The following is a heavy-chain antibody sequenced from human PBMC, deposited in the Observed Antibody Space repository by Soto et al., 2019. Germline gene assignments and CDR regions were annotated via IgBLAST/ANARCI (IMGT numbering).Heavy chain of an antibody. J-gene: IGHJ4*02. CDR3: AHRRRFGEFNN. CDR1: GFSLSTSGVG. Sequence: QITLKESGPTLVKPTQTLTLTCTFSGFSLSTSGVGVGWIRQPPGKALEWLALIYWDDDKRYSPSLKSRLTXTTXTSKNQVVLTMTNMDPVDTATYYCAHRRRFGEFNNWGQGTLVTVSS. D-gene: IGHD3-10*01. CDR2: IYWDDDK. V-gene: IGHV2-5*02.